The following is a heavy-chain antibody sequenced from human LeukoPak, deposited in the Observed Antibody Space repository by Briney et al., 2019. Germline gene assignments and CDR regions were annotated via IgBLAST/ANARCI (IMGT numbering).Heavy chain of an antibody. CDR2: IKQDGSEK. D-gene: IGHD2-2*01. CDR3: ARGRYCRSTSCHYFDY. Sequence: GGSLRLSCAASGFTFSSYWMSWVRQAPGKGLEWVANIKQDGSEKYYVDSVKGRFTISRDNAKNSLYLQMNSLRAEDTAVYYCARGRYCRSTSCHYFDYWGQGTLVTVSS. CDR1: GFTFSSYW. V-gene: IGHV3-7*01. J-gene: IGHJ4*02.